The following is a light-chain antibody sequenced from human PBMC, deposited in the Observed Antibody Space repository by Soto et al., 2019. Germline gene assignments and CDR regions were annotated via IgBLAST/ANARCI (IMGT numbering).Light chain of an antibody. V-gene: IGKV3-20*01. J-gene: IGKJ1*01. CDR2: GAS. Sequence: ETVVTQSPATLSLSPGERATLSCRARQSVDSNYLAWYQQKPGQAPRLLIYGASTRATGIPDRFSGSGSGTDFTLTISKLEPEDFATYYCQQFTTFPRTFGQGTKVEIK. CDR1: QSVDSNY. CDR3: QQFTTFPRT.